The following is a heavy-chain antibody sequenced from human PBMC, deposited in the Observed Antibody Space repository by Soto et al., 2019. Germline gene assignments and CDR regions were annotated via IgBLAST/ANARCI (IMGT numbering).Heavy chain of an antibody. CDR2: ISYSGST. V-gene: IGHV4-61*01. J-gene: IGHJ4*02. D-gene: IGHD1-26*01. Sequence: QVQLQESGPGLVKPSETLSLTCTVSGASVSSGNYYWSWIRQPPGKGLECIGYISYSGSTNYNPPLKSRVTISIDTSKNRFSLKLSSVTAADTAVYYCARGSGSYYAYWGQGTLVTVSS. CDR3: ARGSGSYYAY. CDR1: GASVSSGNYY.